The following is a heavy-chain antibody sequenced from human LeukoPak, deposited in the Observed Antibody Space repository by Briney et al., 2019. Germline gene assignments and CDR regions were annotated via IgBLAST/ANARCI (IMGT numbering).Heavy chain of an antibody. D-gene: IGHD6-13*01. CDR3: ARGEQLVTFDY. Sequence: GGSLRLSCAASGFSFSKYNMNWVRQAPGKGLEWVSSISSSSSYIYYADSVKGRFTISRDNAKNSLYLQMNSLRAEDTAVYYCARGEQLVTFDYWGQGTLVTVSS. J-gene: IGHJ4*02. CDR1: GFSFSKYN. V-gene: IGHV3-21*01. CDR2: ISSSSSYI.